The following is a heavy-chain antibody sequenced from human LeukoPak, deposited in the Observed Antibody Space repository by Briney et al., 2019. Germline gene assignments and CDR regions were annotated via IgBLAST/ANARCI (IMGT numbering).Heavy chain of an antibody. J-gene: IGHJ4*02. CDR3: ARLYSGVTRPFDY. CDR2: IYHSGST. Sequence: SETLSLTCAVFGYSISSGYYWGWIRQPPGKGLEWIGSIYHSGSTYYNPSLKSRVTISVDTSKNQFSLKLSSVTAADTAVDYCARLYSGVTRPFDYWGQGTLVTVSS. CDR1: GYSISSGYY. D-gene: IGHD4-23*01. V-gene: IGHV4-38-2*01.